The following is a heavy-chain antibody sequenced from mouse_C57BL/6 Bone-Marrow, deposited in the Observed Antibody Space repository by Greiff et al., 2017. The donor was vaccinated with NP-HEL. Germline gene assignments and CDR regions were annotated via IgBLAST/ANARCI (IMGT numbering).Heavy chain of an antibody. D-gene: IGHD2-3*01. J-gene: IGHJ2*01. CDR1: GYTFTSYW. CDR2: IDPSDSYT. V-gene: IGHV1-69*01. CDR3: ARGRGRDGSFDY. Sequence: QVQLQQPGAELVMPGASVKLSCKASGYTFTSYWMHWVKQRPGQGLEWIGEIDPSDSYTNYNQKFKGKSTLTVDKSASTAYMQLSSLTSEDSAVYYCARGRGRDGSFDYWGQGTTLTVSS.